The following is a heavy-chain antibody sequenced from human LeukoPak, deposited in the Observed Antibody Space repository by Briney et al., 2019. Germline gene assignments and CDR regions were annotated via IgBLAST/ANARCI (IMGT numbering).Heavy chain of an antibody. D-gene: IGHD3-3*01. V-gene: IGHV3-33*08. CDR3: ARRLPLRFDPFAV. J-gene: IGHJ3*01. CDR1: GFIFNNYG. Sequence: PGGALRLSCAGSGFIFNNYGLDWARQAPGKGLEGVAVTWTCGSNIFYADSVQGRFTIPRDNSNNTVYLQMNSLRAEDTALYFCARRLPLRFDPFAVWGPGTVVTVSS. CDR2: TWTCGSNI.